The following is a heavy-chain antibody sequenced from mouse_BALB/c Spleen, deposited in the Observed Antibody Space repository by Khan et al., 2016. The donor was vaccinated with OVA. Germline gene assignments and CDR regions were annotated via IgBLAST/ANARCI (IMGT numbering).Heavy chain of an antibody. CDR1: GYTFTNYG. J-gene: IGHJ4*01. CDR3: ARGGRRAMDY. V-gene: IGHV9-3-1*01. Sequence: QVQLKQSGPDLKKPGETVKISCKASGYTFTNYGINWVKQAPGKGLKWMGWIYTYTGEPTYADDFKGRFAFSLETPASTAYLRIKILTNEDTATYFCARGGRRAMDYWGQGTSVTVSS. CDR2: IYTYTGEP.